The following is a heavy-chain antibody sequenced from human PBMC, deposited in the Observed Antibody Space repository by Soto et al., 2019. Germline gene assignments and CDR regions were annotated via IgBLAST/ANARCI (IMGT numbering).Heavy chain of an antibody. D-gene: IGHD3-22*01. CDR2: INHSGST. J-gene: IGHJ3*02. V-gene: IGHV4-34*01. Sequence: SETLSLTCAVYGGSFSGYYWSWIRQPPGKGLEWIGEINHSGSTNYNPSLKSRVTISVDTSKNQFSLKLSSVNDADTAVYYGARVVTMVVVVSTKVDACQIWGKGTRGTV. CDR3: ARVVTMVVVVSTKVDACQI. CDR1: GGSFSGYY.